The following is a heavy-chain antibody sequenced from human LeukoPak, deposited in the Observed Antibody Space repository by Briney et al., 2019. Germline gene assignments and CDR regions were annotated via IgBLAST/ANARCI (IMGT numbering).Heavy chain of an antibody. J-gene: IGHJ4*02. CDR3: ARIGYSSSSFDY. V-gene: IGHV3-7*01. Sequence: PGGSLRLSCAASGFKFDNYWMSWGRQAPGKGLEWVANIKQDGSVKYYVDSVKGRLTISRDNARNSQYLQMNSLRPEDTAVYYCARIGYSSSSFDYWGQGTLVTVSS. CDR1: GFKFDNYW. CDR2: IKQDGSVK. D-gene: IGHD6-6*01.